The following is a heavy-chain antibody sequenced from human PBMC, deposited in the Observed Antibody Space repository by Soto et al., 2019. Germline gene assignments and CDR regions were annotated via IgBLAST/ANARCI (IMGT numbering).Heavy chain of an antibody. V-gene: IGHV3-7*03. Sequence: EVQLVESGGGLVQPGGSLRLSCAASGFTFSTYWMSWVRQAPGKGLEWVANIKHDGTETDYVDSVKGRFTISRDNAKNSLYLQLNSLRAEDTAMYYCARAARVASAWGQGTLVTVSS. CDR2: IKHDGTET. D-gene: IGHD6-13*01. CDR3: ARAARVASA. J-gene: IGHJ5*02. CDR1: GFTFSTYW.